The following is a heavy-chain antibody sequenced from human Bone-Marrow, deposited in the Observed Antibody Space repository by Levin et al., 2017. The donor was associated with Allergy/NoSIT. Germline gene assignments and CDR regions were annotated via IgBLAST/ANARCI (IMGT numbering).Heavy chain of an antibody. J-gene: IGHJ6*02. CDR3: ARRSWGPDFWSRAHIDV. D-gene: IGHD3-3*01. Sequence: GESLKISCQGSGYSFTRYWIAWVRQMPGKGLEWMGIINAGGSETRYGPSFHGQVTMSVDRSIKTAYLQWGSLKASDPAPYYCARRSWGPDFWSRAHIDVWGQGTTLIV. CDR1: GYSFTRYW. CDR2: INAGGSET. V-gene: IGHV5-51*01.